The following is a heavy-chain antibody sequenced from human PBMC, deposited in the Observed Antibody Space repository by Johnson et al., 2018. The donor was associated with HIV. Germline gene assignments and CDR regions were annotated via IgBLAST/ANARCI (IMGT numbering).Heavy chain of an antibody. V-gene: IGHV3-30*04. Sequence: QVQLVESGGGVVQPGRSLRLSCAASGFAFSGYALHWVRQAPGKGLEWVALISYAGTKNYSAGSVKGRFTISRDNSKNTLYLQMNNLRLGDTAVYYCARSVHDYSDYLWGRDAFDIWGQGTMVIVSS. CDR3: ARSVHDYSDYLWGRDAFDI. CDR2: ISYAGTKN. D-gene: IGHD4-11*01. J-gene: IGHJ3*02. CDR1: GFAFSGYA.